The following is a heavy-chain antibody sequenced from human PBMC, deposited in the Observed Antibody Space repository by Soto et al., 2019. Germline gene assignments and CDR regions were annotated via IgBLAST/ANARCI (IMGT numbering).Heavy chain of an antibody. CDR2: ISYDGSNK. J-gene: IGHJ3*02. V-gene: IGHV3-30*18. D-gene: IGHD1-26*01. CDR3: AKGRLREWELQSDAFDI. Sequence: PGGSLRLSCAASGFTFSSYGMHWVRQAPGKGLEWVAVISYDGSNKYYADSVKGRFTISRDNSKNTLYLQMNSLRAEDTAVYYCAKGRLREWELQSDAFDIWGQGTMVTVSS. CDR1: GFTFSSYG.